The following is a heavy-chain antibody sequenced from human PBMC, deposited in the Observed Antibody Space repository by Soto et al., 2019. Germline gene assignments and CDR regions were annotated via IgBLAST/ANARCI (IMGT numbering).Heavy chain of an antibody. CDR3: ARLVYDTRLNYMYFDF. V-gene: IGHV4-4*02. D-gene: IGHD3-10*01. Sequence: SETLSLTCAVSGVSLTSGNWWTWVRQSPQRGLEYIAEIFHDGTANYYPSFERRVAMSVDTSRNQSSLKLTSVTAADTAVYFCARLVYDTRLNYMYFDFWGPGTLVTV. CDR1: GVSLTSGNW. CDR2: IFHDGTA. J-gene: IGHJ4*02.